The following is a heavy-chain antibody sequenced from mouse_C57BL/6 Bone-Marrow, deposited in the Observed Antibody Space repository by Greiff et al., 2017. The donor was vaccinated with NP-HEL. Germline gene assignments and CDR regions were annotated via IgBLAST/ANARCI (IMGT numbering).Heavy chain of an antibody. D-gene: IGHD1-1*01. CDR1: GYTFTDYE. CDR3: TRDHYYGSSYY. Sequence: QVQLQQPGAELVRPGASVTLSCKASGYTFTDYEMHWVKQTPVHGLEWIGAIDPETGGTAYNQKFKGKAILTADKSSSTAYMELRSLTSEDSAVYYCTRDHYYGSSYYWGQGTTLTVSS. V-gene: IGHV1-15*01. CDR2: IDPETGGT. J-gene: IGHJ2*01.